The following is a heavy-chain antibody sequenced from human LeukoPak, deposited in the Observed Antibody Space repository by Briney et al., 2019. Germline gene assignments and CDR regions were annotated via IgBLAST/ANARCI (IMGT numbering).Heavy chain of an antibody. J-gene: IGHJ4*02. CDR2: VYYSGST. CDR3: ARHVAMGGSGSYSNLAVAAIDY. V-gene: IGHV4-39*01. CDR1: GGSISTTNYY. Sequence: PSETLSLTCTVSGGSISTTNYYWGWIRQSPGKGLEWFGCVYYSGSTYYNPSLKSRVTISVDTSQNQFSLKLSSVTAADTAVYYCARHVAMGGSGSYSNLAVAAIDYWGQGTLVTVSS. D-gene: IGHD3-10*01.